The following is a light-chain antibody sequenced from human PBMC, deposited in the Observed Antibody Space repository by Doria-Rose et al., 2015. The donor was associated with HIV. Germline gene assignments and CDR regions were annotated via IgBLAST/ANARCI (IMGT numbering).Light chain of an antibody. CDR2: WAS. V-gene: IGKV4-1*01. CDR1: QSLLYTSKNY. Sequence: TQSPESLGMSLGERATLNCKSNQSLLYTSKNYLAWYQQKPGQPPKLLIYWASTWQSGVPARFSCSGSGTDFTLTISSLEAEDVAVYYCQQYYDTPSFGPGTTVDIK. J-gene: IGKJ3*01. CDR3: QQYYDTPS.